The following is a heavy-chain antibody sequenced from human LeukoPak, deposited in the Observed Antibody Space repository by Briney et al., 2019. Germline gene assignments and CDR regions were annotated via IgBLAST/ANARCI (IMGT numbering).Heavy chain of an antibody. CDR2: IYSGGST. Sequence: GGSLRLSCAASGFTVSSAYMSWVRQAPGKGLEWVSVIYSGGSTYYAVSVKGRFTISRDNSKNTLYLQMNSLRAEDTAVYYCARAYSGSYYGFDYWGQGTLVTVSS. V-gene: IGHV3-53*05. D-gene: IGHD1-26*01. CDR3: ARAYSGSYYGFDY. J-gene: IGHJ4*02. CDR1: GFTVSSAY.